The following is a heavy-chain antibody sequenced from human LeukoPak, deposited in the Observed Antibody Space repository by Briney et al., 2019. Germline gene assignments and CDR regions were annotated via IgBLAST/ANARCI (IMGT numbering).Heavy chain of an antibody. V-gene: IGHV3-15*01. Sequence: GGSLRLSCAGSGFTFGDAWMSWVRQAPGKGLEWVGRIRRKTEGGTTEYAAPVKGRFTISRDDSKKTPYLQMNSLKTDDTAVYYCATDLLDYWGQGTLVTVSS. CDR3: ATDLLDY. CDR1: GFTFGDAW. J-gene: IGHJ4*02. CDR2: IRRKTEGGTT.